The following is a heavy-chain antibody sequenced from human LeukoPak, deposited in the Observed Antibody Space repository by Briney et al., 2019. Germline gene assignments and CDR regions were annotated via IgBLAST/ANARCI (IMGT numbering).Heavy chain of an antibody. Sequence: PSETLSLTCTVSGYSISSGYYWGWIRQPPGKGLEWIGSIYHSGSTYYNPSLKSRVTISVDTSKNQFSLKLSSVTAADTAVYYCARGRGAVAGTFDYWGQGTLVTVSS. D-gene: IGHD6-19*01. V-gene: IGHV4-38-2*02. CDR1: GYSISSGYY. CDR2: IYHSGST. J-gene: IGHJ4*02. CDR3: ARGRGAVAGTFDY.